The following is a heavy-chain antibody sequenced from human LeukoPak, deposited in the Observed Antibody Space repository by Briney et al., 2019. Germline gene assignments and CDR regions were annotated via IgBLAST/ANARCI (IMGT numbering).Heavy chain of an antibody. CDR1: GYTFTGYY. Sequence: ASVKVSCKASGYTFTGYYMHWVRQAPGQGLEWMGWINPNSGGTNYAQKFQGRVTMTRDTSISTAYMELSRLRSDDTAVYYCASEYCSSTSCYAFDYWGQGTLVTVSS. D-gene: IGHD2-2*01. J-gene: IGHJ4*02. CDR3: ASEYCSSTSCYAFDY. CDR2: INPNSGGT. V-gene: IGHV1-2*02.